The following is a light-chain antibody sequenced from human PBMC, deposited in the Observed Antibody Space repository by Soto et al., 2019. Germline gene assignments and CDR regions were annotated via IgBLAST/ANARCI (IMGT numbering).Light chain of an antibody. Sequence: QSVLAQPSSVTSTPGHKVTISWAGGNAINGGTSVSWYQERPGTAPKLLLYDDNKRPSGIPDRFSGSKSGTSATLGITGFHTGDEAAYYWGTWESSLSAYVYGRGTKVTVL. V-gene: IGLV1-51*01. CDR3: GTWESSLSAYV. J-gene: IGLJ1*01. CDR2: DDN. CDR1: NAINGGTS.